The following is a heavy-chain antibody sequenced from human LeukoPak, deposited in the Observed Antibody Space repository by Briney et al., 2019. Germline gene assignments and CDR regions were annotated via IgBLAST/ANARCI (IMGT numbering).Heavy chain of an antibody. V-gene: IGHV4-34*01. CDR2: INHSGST. CDR1: GGSFSGYY. D-gene: IGHD2-2*01. CDR3: ARRRDIVVVPAASSFDY. J-gene: IGHJ4*02. Sequence: SETLSLTCAVYGGSFSGYYWSWIRQPPGKGLEWIGEINHSGSTNYNPSLKSRVTISVDTSKNQFSLKLSSVTAADTAVYYCARRRDIVVVPAASSFDYWGQGTLVTVSS.